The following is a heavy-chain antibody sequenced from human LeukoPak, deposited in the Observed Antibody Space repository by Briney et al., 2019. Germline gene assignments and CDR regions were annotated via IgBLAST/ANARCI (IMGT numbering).Heavy chain of an antibody. Sequence: PGGSLRLSCAASGFTFSSYWMHWVRQAPGKGLVWVSRINTDGSSTSYADSVKGRFTISRDNAKNTLYLQMNSLRAEDTAVYYCAKGRLRFLEWLTYYYYYYMDVWGKGTTVTVSS. V-gene: IGHV3-74*01. CDR2: INTDGSST. CDR3: AKGRLRFLEWLTYYYYYYMDV. D-gene: IGHD3-3*01. CDR1: GFTFSSYW. J-gene: IGHJ6*03.